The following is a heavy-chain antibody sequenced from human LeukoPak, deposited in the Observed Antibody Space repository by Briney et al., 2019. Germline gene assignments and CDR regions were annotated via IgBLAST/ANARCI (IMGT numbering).Heavy chain of an antibody. D-gene: IGHD2-2*02. J-gene: IGHJ5*02. Sequence: SVKVSCKASGGTSSSYAISWVRQAPGQGLEWMGGIIPIFGTANYARKFQGRVTITADESTSTAYMELSSLRSEDPAVYYCARGCSSTSCYTAPLYNWFDPWGQGTLVTVSS. CDR1: GGTSSSYA. V-gene: IGHV1-69*13. CDR2: IIPIFGTA. CDR3: ARGCSSTSCYTAPLYNWFDP.